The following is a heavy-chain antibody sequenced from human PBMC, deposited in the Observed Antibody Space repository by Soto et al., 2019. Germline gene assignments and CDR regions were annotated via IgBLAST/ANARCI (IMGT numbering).Heavy chain of an antibody. CDR2: ISGSGDTT. D-gene: IGHD2-15*01. CDR1: GFAFTSYA. Sequence: EVQLLESGGGLVQPGGSLRLSCAASGFAFTSYAMSWVRQAPGEGLQWVSVISGSGDTTYYADSVKGRFTISRHNSNNPVYLQNTRLSSEDTAVYYCAKALDPLAALHWFAPWGQGPLVTVSS. V-gene: IGHV3-23*01. CDR3: AKALDPLAALHWFAP. J-gene: IGHJ5*02.